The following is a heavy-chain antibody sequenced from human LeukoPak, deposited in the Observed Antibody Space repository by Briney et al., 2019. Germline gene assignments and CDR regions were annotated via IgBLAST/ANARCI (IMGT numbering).Heavy chain of an antibody. D-gene: IGHD4-11*01. Sequence: SETLSLTCAVYGGSFSGYYWSSIRQPPGKGLEWIGEINHSGSTNYNPSLKSRVTISVDTSKNQFSLKLSSVTAADTAVYYCARGGFYSNYGMDWFDPWGQGTLVTVSS. J-gene: IGHJ5*02. CDR1: GGSFSGYY. CDR2: INHSGST. CDR3: ARGGFYSNYGMDWFDP. V-gene: IGHV4-34*01.